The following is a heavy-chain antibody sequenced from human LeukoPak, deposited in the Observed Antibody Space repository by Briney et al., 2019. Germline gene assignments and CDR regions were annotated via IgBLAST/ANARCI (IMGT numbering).Heavy chain of an antibody. V-gene: IGHV4-34*01. Sequence: SETLSLTCAVYGGSFSGYYWSWIRQPPGKGLEWIGEINHSGSTNYNPSLKSRVTISVDTSKNQFSLKLSSVTAADTAVYYCARGPLGSTSYYYFDYWGQGALVTVSS. J-gene: IGHJ4*02. CDR2: INHSGST. CDR1: GGSFSGYY. CDR3: ARGPLGSTSYYYFDY. D-gene: IGHD2-2*01.